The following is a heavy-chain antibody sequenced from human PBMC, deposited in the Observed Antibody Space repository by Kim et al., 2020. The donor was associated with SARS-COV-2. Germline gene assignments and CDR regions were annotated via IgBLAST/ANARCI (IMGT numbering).Heavy chain of an antibody. CDR3: ACLGGDY. V-gene: IGHV4-39*07. D-gene: IGHD1-26*01. Sequence: YSGSTYSNPSLKSRVTISVDTSKNQFSLKLSSVTAADTAVYYCACLGGDYWGQGTLVTVSS. J-gene: IGHJ4*02. CDR2: YSGST.